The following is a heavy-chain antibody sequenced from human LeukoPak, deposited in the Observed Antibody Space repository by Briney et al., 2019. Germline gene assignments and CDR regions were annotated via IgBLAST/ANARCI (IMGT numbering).Heavy chain of an antibody. V-gene: IGHV3-7*05. CDR2: IKQDGSEK. CDR3: ARDKTMVNNYYYGMDV. CDR1: VFTFSSYW. Sequence: GGSLRLSCAASVFTFSSYWRSWVRQARGKGLEWVANIKQDGSEKYYVDSVKGRFTISRDNAKNSLYLQMNSLRAEDTAVYYCARDKTMVNNYYYGMDVWGQGTTVTVSS. J-gene: IGHJ6*02. D-gene: IGHD3-10*01.